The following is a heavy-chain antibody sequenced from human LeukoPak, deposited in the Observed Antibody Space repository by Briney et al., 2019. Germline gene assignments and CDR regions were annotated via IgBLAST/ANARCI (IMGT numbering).Heavy chain of an antibody. V-gene: IGHV3-30*02. CDR3: AKVIAAAGTEYY. D-gene: IGHD6-13*01. CDR1: GFTFSSYG. Sequence: PGGSLRLSCAASGFTFSSYGMHLVRQAPGKGLEWVAFIRYDGSNKYYADSVKGRFTISRDNSKNTLYLQMNSLRAEDTAVYYCAKVIAAAGTEYYWGQGTLVTVSS. J-gene: IGHJ4*02. CDR2: IRYDGSNK.